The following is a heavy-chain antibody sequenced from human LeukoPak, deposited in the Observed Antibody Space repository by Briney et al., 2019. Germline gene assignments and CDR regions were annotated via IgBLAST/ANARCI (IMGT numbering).Heavy chain of an antibody. CDR3: AAETYGGKPLFYFDY. V-gene: IGHV4-38-2*02. J-gene: IGHJ4*02. Sequence: SETLSLTCTVSGYSISSGFYWGWLRQTPGKGLEWIGFLYHSGTTYYSASLKSRVSISADTSKNQFSLKLSSVTTADTAVYYCAAETYGGKPLFYFDYWGQGALVTVSS. D-gene: IGHD4-23*01. CDR1: GYSISSGFY. CDR2: LYHSGTT.